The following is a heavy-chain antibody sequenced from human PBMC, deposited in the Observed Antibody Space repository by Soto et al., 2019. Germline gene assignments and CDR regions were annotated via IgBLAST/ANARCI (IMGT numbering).Heavy chain of an antibody. V-gene: IGHV1-69*01. J-gene: IGHJ4*02. D-gene: IGHD5-12*01. CDR2: IIPIFGVA. CDR3: GREGYSAYAPGLYYFDY. Sequence: QVQLLQSGAEVKKAGSSVKVSCKTSGGTFNSYAFSWVRQAPGHGLEWMGGIIPIFGVAKYAQKFQGRMTIIADESTSTVYMEMSTLRSEDSAVYYCGREGYSAYAPGLYYFDYWGQGTLVTVSS. CDR1: GGTFNSYA.